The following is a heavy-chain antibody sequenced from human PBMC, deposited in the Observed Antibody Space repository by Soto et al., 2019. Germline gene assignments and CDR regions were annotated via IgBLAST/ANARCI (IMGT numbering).Heavy chain of an antibody. Sequence: QITLKESGPTQVKPTQTLTLTCSFSGFSLNTDGEGVGWVRQPPGEALEWPALIYWDDDERYSPSLNTRLTITKDPSKNQVVLIMTNMDPVDTATYYCAHSRNLITEDAQVGDFDYWGQGTLVTVSS. CDR1: GFSLNTDGEG. CDR3: AHSRNLITEDAQVGDFDY. CDR2: IYWDDDE. J-gene: IGHJ4*02. D-gene: IGHD3-10*01. V-gene: IGHV2-5*02.